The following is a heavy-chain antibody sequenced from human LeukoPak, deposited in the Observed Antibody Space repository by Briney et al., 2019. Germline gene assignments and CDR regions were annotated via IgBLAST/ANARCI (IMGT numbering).Heavy chain of an antibody. CDR3: AKDYSSYIDY. D-gene: IGHD2-2*02. V-gene: IGHV3-74*01. Sequence: PGGSLRLSCAASGFTFSSYWMHWVRQAPGKGLVRVSCIHSDGSTTRYADSVKGRFTISRDNAKNTLYLQMNSLRAEDTAVYYCAKDYSSYIDYWGQGTLVTVSS. CDR2: IHSDGSTT. J-gene: IGHJ4*02. CDR1: GFTFSSYW.